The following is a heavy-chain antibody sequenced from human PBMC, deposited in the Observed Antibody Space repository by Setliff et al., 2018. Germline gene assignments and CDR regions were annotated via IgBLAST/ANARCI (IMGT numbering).Heavy chain of an antibody. CDR3: AKDRRGSNYGMDV. Sequence: LRLSCAASGFTFSNSWMNWVRRAPGKGLEWVAIIKQDGSEKYYVDSVKGRFTISRVNSKNTLYLQMNSLRAEDTAVYYCAKDRRGSNYGMDVWGQGTTVTVSS. J-gene: IGHJ6*02. D-gene: IGHD3-16*01. V-gene: IGHV3-7*01. CDR1: GFTFSNSW. CDR2: IKQDGSEK.